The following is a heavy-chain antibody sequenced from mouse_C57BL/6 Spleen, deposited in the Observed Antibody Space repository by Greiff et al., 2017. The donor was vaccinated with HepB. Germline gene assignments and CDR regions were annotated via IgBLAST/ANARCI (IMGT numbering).Heavy chain of an antibody. J-gene: IGHJ1*01. CDR2: IDPSDSYT. CDR3: TRTDYSNYYGYLDV. Sequence: QVQLQQSGAELVMPGASVKLSCKASGYNFTSYWMHWVKQRPGQGLEWIGAIDPSDSYTNYNQKFKGKSTLPVDKSSTTAYMQLSSLTSEDTAVYDCTRTDYSNYYGYLDVWGQGTRVTVSA. V-gene: IGHV1-69*01. CDR1: GYNFTSYW. D-gene: IGHD2-5*01.